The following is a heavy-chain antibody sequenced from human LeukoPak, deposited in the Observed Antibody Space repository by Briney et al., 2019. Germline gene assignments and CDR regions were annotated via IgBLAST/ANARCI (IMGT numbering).Heavy chain of an antibody. CDR1: GGSMITDNHY. Sequence: SETLSLTCIVSGGSMITDNHYWGWIRQPPGKGLEWIGSVYYTGSTYYNPSLKSRVTISVDTSKNQFSLKLNSVTAADTGVYYCASQYSGSYCWGQGTLVTVSS. CDR2: VYYTGST. CDR3: ASQYSGSYC. V-gene: IGHV4-39*01. D-gene: IGHD1-26*01. J-gene: IGHJ4*02.